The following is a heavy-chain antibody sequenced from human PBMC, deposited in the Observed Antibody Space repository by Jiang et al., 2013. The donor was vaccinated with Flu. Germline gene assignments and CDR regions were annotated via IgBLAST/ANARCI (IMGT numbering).Heavy chain of an antibody. CDR1: GLTVSTNY. CDR2: IYSGGDT. V-gene: IGHV3-53*01. CDR3: ARDVIADAFDI. D-gene: IGHD3-22*01. J-gene: IGHJ3*02. Sequence: QLLESGGGLIQPGGSLRLSCAASGLTVSTNYMTWVRQAPGKGLEWVSTIYSGGDTYYADSVKGRFTISRDVAKNTLYLQMNSLRAEDTAVYYCARDVIADAFDIWGQGTMVIVSS.